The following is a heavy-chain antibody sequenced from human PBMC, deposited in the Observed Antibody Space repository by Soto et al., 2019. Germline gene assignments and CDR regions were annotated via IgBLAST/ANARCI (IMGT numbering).Heavy chain of an antibody. V-gene: IGHV3-33*01. CDR1: GFTFSSYG. D-gene: IGHD3-10*01. J-gene: IGHJ4*02. CDR3: ARDPKMRLWFGSNYYFDY. Sequence: QVQLVESGGGVVQPGRSLRLSCAASGFTFSSYGMHWVRQAPGKGLEWVAVIWYDGSNKYYADSVKGRFTISRDNSKNPMYLQMNSLRAEDTAVYYCARDPKMRLWFGSNYYFDYWGQGTLVTVSS. CDR2: IWYDGSNK.